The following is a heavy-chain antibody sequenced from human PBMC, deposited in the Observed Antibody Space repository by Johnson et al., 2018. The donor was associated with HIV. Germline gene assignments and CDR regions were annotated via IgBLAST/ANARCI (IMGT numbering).Heavy chain of an antibody. V-gene: IGHV3-7*02. CDR1: GFTFSSYW. CDR3: AKGQSSGYPKDAFDI. J-gene: IGHJ3*02. D-gene: IGHD3-22*01. Sequence: EQLVESGGGLVQPGGALRLSCAASGFTFSSYWMSWVRQAPGKGLEWVANITQDGSEKYYVDSVKGRFTISRDNSKNTLYLQMNSLRTEDTAMYYCAKGQSSGYPKDAFDIWGRGTIVTISS. CDR2: ITQDGSEK.